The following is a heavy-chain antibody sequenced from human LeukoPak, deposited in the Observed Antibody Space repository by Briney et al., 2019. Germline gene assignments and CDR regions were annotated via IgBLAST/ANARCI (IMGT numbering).Heavy chain of an antibody. CDR2: IIPIFGTA. CDR1: GRTFSSYA. Sequence: SSEKVSCKASGRTFSSYAISWVRQAPGQGLEWMGRIIPIFGTANYAQKFQGRVTITTDESTSTAYMELSSLRSEDTAVYYCALSWMLSGYYSPFDYWVQGTLVTVSS. V-gene: IGHV1-69*05. D-gene: IGHD3-22*01. J-gene: IGHJ4*02. CDR3: ALSWMLSGYYSPFDY.